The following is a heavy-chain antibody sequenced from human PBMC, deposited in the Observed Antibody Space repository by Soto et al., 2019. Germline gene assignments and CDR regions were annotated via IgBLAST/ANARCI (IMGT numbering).Heavy chain of an antibody. CDR2: IYYSGST. CDR3: ARDKRYDFWSGSSTFDP. CDR1: GGSISSYY. Sequence: SETLSLTCTVSGGSISSYYWSWIRQPPGKGLEWIGYIYYSGSTNYNPSLKSRVTISVDTSKNQFSLKLSSVTAADTAVYYCARDKRYDFWSGSSTFDPWGQGTLVTVSS. D-gene: IGHD3-3*01. J-gene: IGHJ5*02. V-gene: IGHV4-59*01.